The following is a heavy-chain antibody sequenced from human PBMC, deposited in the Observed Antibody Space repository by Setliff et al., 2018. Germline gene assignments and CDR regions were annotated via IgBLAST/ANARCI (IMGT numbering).Heavy chain of an antibody. V-gene: IGHV1-69*06. CDR1: GDTFSSYA. CDR3: ARDSRGLVPAAIEGSYYYYGMDV. J-gene: IGHJ6*02. Sequence: WVSVKVSCKASGDTFSSYAFSWVRQAPGQGLEWMGTIIPIFNTPNNAQKFQGRVTITAEKSTSTVPMELSSLRSEDTAVYYCARDSRGLVPAAIEGSYYYYGMDVWGQGTTVTVSS. D-gene: IGHD2-2*02. CDR2: IIPIFNTP.